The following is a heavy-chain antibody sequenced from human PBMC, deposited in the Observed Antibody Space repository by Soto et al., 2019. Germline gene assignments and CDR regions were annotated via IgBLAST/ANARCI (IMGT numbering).Heavy chain of an antibody. D-gene: IGHD2-21*01. J-gene: IGHJ4*02. CDR3: ASRINKNSGGXFDH. V-gene: IGHV4-30-2*01. CDR2: IYHSETI. Sequence: WTWIRQPPGRGLQFIGYIYHSETIYYNPSLRSXXTISLDRSKNQFFLRLTSLTAADTAVYFCASRINKNSGGXFDHWGQGSLVTVSS.